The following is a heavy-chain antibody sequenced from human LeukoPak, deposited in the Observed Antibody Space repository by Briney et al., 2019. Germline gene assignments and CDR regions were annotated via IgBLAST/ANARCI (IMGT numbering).Heavy chain of an antibody. V-gene: IGHV3-33*01. Sequence: GTSLRLSCAASGYTFSNHGMHWLRQAPGKGLEWVAVIWYGGSKKYYADSVKGRFTISRDDSKNTLYLQMNSLRAEDTAVYYCARDPQHSMDYWGQGTLVTVSS. CDR2: IWYGGSKK. CDR1: GYTFSNHG. D-gene: IGHD3-3*02. J-gene: IGHJ4*02. CDR3: ARDPQHSMDY.